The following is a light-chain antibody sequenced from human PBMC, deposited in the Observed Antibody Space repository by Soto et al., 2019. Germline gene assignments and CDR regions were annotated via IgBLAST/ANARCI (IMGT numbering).Light chain of an antibody. J-gene: IGLJ1*01. CDR3: SSYTSSSTLGV. CDR1: SSDVGGYNY. CDR2: EVS. Sequence: SGLTQPPAVSGTPGQTITISCTGTSSDVGGYNYVSWYQQHPGKAPKLMIYEVSNRPSGVSNRFSGSKSGNTASLTISGLQAEDEADYYCSSYTSSSTLGVFGTGTKVTVL. V-gene: IGLV2-14*01.